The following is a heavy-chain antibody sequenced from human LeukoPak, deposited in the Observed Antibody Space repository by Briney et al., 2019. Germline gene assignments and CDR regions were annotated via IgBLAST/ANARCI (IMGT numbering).Heavy chain of an antibody. CDR2: INPSGGST. CDR3: ARDRRRDEVSSWDSFDY. CDR1: GYTFTSYY. J-gene: IGHJ4*02. V-gene: IGHV1-46*01. D-gene: IGHD6-13*01. Sequence: ASVKVSCKASGYTFTSYYMHWVRQAPGQGLEWMGIINPSGGSTSYAQKFQGRVTMTRDTSTSTVYMELTSLRSEDTAVYYCARDRRRDEVSSWDSFDYWGQGTLVTVSS.